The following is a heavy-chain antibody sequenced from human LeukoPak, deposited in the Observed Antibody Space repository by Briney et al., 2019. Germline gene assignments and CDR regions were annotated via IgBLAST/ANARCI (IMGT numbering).Heavy chain of an antibody. CDR2: INTDGTTT. J-gene: IGHJ5*02. D-gene: IGHD6-19*01. Sequence: GGSLRLSCVASGFTFTTYWMHWVRQAPGKGLVWDLRINTDGTTTNYADSVKGRFTISRDNAKNTVYLQMNTLRDEDTAVYYCARQYSVIAVAVEPWGQGTLVTVSS. CDR3: ARQYSVIAVAVEP. V-gene: IGHV3-74*01. CDR1: GFTFTTYW.